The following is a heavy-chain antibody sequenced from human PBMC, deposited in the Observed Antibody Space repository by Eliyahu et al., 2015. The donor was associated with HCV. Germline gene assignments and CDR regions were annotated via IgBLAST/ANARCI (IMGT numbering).Heavy chain of an antibody. CDR2: ISYDXNNE. D-gene: IGHD1-26*01. CDR3: ARGYTGSCIDK. Sequence: QVQLVESGGGVVQPGGSLRLSCAASGFXFSNHPMHWLRQAPGEGLEWXALISYDXNNEYYLDSVKSRFTISRDNLKNMVYLQMNSLRAEDTAIYYCARGYTGSCIDKWGQGTLVTVSS. J-gene: IGHJ4*02. V-gene: IGHV3-30*04. CDR1: GFXFSNHP.